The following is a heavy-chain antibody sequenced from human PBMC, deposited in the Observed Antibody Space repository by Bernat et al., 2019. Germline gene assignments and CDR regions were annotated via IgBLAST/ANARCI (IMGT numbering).Heavy chain of an antibody. D-gene: IGHD5/OR15-5a*01. CDR1: DFTFSKTW. J-gene: IGHJ4*02. CDR3: TTQSKTLDY. Sequence: EVQLVESGGGLVKPGGSLRLSCAVSDFTFSKTWMHWVRQAPGKGLEWVGRIKSKSDGETTDYAAPVKGIFTISRDDSKNTLYLQMNSLKTEDTAVYYCTTQSKTLDYWGQGTLVTVSP. CDR2: IKSKSDGETT. V-gene: IGHV3-15*07.